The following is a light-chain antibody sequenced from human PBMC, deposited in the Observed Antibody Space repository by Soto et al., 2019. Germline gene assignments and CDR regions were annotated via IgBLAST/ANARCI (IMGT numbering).Light chain of an antibody. CDR2: RAS. J-gene: IGKJ1*01. V-gene: IGKV3-15*01. CDR1: QSVFSN. Sequence: EIVMTQSPATLSVSPGERATLSCRASQSVFSNVGWYQQRPGQAPRLLIYRASTRATGIPARFSGSGSGTEFTLTISSLQSEDCAVYYCQQYHNLWTFGQGTNVEIK. CDR3: QQYHNLWT.